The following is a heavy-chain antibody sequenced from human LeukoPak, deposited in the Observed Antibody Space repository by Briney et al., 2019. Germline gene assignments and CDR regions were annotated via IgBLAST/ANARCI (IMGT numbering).Heavy chain of an antibody. CDR1: GFDFSNYA. Sequence: GGSLRLSCAASGFDFSNYAMTWVRQAPGKGLEWVSTISGSGGGTYYADSVKGRFTSSRDNSENTLYLQMNSLRAEDTAVYYCAKDCFGTAAPSCYYYGMDVWGQGTTVTVSS. D-gene: IGHD6-13*01. CDR3: AKDCFGTAAPSCYYYGMDV. V-gene: IGHV3-23*01. CDR2: ISGSGGGT. J-gene: IGHJ6*02.